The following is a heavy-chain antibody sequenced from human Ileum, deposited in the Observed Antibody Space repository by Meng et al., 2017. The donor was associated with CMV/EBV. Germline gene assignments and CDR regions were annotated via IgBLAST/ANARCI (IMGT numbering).Heavy chain of an antibody. CDR1: GFTFSSYS. CDR3: ARDSIVVVPAAMNYYYYYYGMDV. V-gene: IGHV3-21*01. Sequence: GESLKISCAASGFTFSSYSMNWVRQAPGKGLEWVSSISSSSSYIYYADSVKGRFTISRDNAKNSLYLQMNSLRAEDTAVYYCARDSIVVVPAAMNYYYYYYGMDVWGQGTMVTVSS. J-gene: IGHJ6*02. D-gene: IGHD2-2*01. CDR2: ISSSSSYI.